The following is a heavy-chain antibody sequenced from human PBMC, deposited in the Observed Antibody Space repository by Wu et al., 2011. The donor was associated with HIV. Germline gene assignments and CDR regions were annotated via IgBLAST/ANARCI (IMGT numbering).Heavy chain of an antibody. D-gene: IGHD2-15*01. Sequence: QVQLVQSGAEVKKPGASVKVSCKASGYTFDNYGISWVRQAPGQGLEWMGGIIPNSGTTNYARKFQGRFTVTADTSTTTVHMELRSLRSEDTAVYYCARSGEAAEYYYYYMNVWGKGTTVTISS. J-gene: IGHJ6*03. V-gene: IGHV1-69*06. CDR2: IIPNSGTT. CDR1: GYTFDNYG. CDR3: ARSGEAAEYYYYYMNV.